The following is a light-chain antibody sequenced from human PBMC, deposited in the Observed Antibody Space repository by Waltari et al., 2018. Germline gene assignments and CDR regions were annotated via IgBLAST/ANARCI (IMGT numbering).Light chain of an antibody. CDR1: ENALRY. V-gene: IGKV1-5*03. J-gene: IGKJ1*01. Sequence: DIQMTQYPSILSAYVGDTITITCRASENALRYLDWYQQRPGKTNELLIYRAANLEIGVSSRFRGSGSGTYFTLTINNLQPDDFATYYCQQYNEYPWTFGQGTRVEIK. CDR3: QQYNEYPWT. CDR2: RAA.